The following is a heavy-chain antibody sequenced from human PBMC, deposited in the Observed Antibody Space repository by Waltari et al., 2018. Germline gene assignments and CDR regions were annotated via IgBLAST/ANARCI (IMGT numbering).Heavy chain of an antibody. CDR3: ATPFYNWDDPLHS. CDR2: ISVSDAT. Sequence: EAQLLESGGDLVRPGGSLRLSCAVSGTSFSNSAINWVRLAPGTGLGWVSGISVSDATYYADSVKGRFTISRDTSKNTVFLQMNGLRAEDTAVYYCATPFYNWDDPLHSWGQGTLVTVSS. V-gene: IGHV3-23*01. CDR1: GTSFSNSA. J-gene: IGHJ4*02. D-gene: IGHD1-20*01.